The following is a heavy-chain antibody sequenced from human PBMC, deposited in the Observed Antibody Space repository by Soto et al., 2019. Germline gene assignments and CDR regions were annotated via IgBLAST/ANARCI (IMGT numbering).Heavy chain of an antibody. CDR1: GFTFSSYG. V-gene: IGHV3-30*18. CDR3: AKDLFSGSYGGGY. D-gene: IGHD1-26*01. CDR2: ISYDGSNK. J-gene: IGHJ4*02. Sequence: QVQLVESGGGVVQPGRSLRLSCAASGFTFSSYGMHWVRQAPGKGLEWVAVISYDGSNKYYADSVKGRFTISRDNSKNTLYLQMHSLRAEDTAVYYCAKDLFSGSYGGGYWGQGTLVTVSS.